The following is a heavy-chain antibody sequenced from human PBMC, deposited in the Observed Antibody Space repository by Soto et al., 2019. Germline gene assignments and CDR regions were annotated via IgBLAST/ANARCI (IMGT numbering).Heavy chain of an antibody. J-gene: IGHJ4*02. V-gene: IGHV3-48*03. D-gene: IGHD5-12*01. CDR3: VRYCGTTLCNGVATRTFDY. CDR1: RFTFSAYE. Sequence: PGGSLRLSCAASRFTFSAYEMHWFRQAPGKGLEWVSYISTSGSTVYYADSVKGRFTVSRDNTRNSPYLQMDSLRDEDTALYYCVRYCGTTLCNGVATRTFDYWGQGTLVTVSS. CDR2: ISTSGSTV.